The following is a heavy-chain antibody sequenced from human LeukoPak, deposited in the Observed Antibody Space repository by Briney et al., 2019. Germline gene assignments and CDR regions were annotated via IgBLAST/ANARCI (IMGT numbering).Heavy chain of an antibody. CDR3: ARDGMFARWTHNWFDP. Sequence: SGGSLRLSCAASGFTFSSYAMSWVRQAPGKGLEWVSTINASGGSTYYADSVKGQFTISRDNAKNTLYLQMNSLRAEDTAVYYCARDGMFARWTHNWFDPWGQGTLVTVSS. CDR2: INASGGST. V-gene: IGHV3-23*01. D-gene: IGHD3-10*02. J-gene: IGHJ5*02. CDR1: GFTFSSYA.